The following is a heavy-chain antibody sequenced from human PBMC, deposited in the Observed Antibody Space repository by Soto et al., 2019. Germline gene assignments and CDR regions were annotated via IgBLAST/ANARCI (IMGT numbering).Heavy chain of an antibody. Sequence: ASVKVSCKASGFTFTSSTVQWVRQARGQRLEWIGWFVVGSGNTNYAQKFQDRVTITRDMSTSTAYMELSSLRSEDTAVYYCAAYRTSGYYSQGYFYYGMDVWGQGTTVTVS. J-gene: IGHJ6*02. CDR2: FVVGSGNT. CDR1: GFTFTSST. D-gene: IGHD3-3*01. CDR3: AAYRTSGYYSQGYFYYGMDV. V-gene: IGHV1-58*01.